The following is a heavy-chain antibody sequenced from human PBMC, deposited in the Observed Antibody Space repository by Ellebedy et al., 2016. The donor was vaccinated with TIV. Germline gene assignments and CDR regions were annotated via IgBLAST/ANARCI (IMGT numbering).Heavy chain of an antibody. CDR1: RYTFTGYY. D-gene: IGHD4-23*01. CDR3: ARAAVSGGNSV. Sequence: ASVKVSXKASRYTFTGYYMHWVRQAPGQGLEWMGWINPNSGGTNYAQKFQGWVTMTRDTSISTAYMELSSLRSEDTAVYYCARAAVSGGNSVWGQGTLVTVSS. V-gene: IGHV1-2*04. J-gene: IGHJ4*02. CDR2: INPNSGGT.